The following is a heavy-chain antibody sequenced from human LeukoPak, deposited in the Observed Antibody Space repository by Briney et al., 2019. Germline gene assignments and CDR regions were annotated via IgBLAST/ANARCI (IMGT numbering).Heavy chain of an antibody. CDR2: IYYSGST. CDR1: GGSISSSTYY. V-gene: IGHV4-39*01. CDR3: ARSQALAAGGNLDY. D-gene: IGHD3-16*01. Sequence: SETLSLTCSVSGGSISSSTYYWGWIRLPPRKGLEWIGTIYYSGSTYYSPSLNSRVTISIDTSKNQFSLKLHSVTAADTAVYYCARSQALAAGGNLDYWGQGTLVAVSS. J-gene: IGHJ4*02.